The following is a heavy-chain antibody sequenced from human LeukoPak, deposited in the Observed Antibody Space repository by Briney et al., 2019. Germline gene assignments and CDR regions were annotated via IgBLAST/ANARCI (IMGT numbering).Heavy chain of an antibody. D-gene: IGHD3-10*01. CDR1: GFTFSSYS. J-gene: IGHJ4*02. Sequence: GGSLRLSCAASGFTFSSYSMNWVRQAPGKGLEWVSFISSSSSSIYYADSVKGRFTISRDNAKNSLYLQMNSLRAEDTAVYYCAREPGSYLDCWGQGTLVTVSS. CDR2: ISSSSSSI. V-gene: IGHV3-48*04. CDR3: AREPGSYLDC.